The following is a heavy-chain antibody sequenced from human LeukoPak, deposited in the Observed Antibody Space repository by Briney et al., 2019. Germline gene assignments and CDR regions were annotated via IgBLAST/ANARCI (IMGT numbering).Heavy chain of an antibody. CDR1: GYTFTGYY. Sequence: GASVKVSCKASGYTFTGYYMHRVRQAPGQGLEWMGWINPNSGGTNYAQKFQGRVTMTRDTSISTAYMELSRLRSDDTAVYYCATPTTGTTYYFDYWGQGTLVTVSS. D-gene: IGHD1-1*01. CDR2: INPNSGGT. J-gene: IGHJ4*02. CDR3: ATPTTGTTYYFDY. V-gene: IGHV1-2*02.